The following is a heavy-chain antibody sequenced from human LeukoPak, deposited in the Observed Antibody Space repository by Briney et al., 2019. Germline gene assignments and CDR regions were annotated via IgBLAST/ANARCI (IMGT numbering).Heavy chain of an antibody. CDR1: GFTFSSYG. CDR2: MWYDGSNK. D-gene: IGHD5-18*01. J-gene: IGHJ4*02. V-gene: IGHV3-33*01. Sequence: GGTLRLSCAASGFTFSSYGMHWVRHTPAKVLGWMAVMWYDGSNKYYADSVKGRFTISRDNSKNPLYLQMNSLRAEDTAVYYCARDRGPGYSYGVLDYWGQGTLVTVSS. CDR3: ARDRGPGYSYGVLDY.